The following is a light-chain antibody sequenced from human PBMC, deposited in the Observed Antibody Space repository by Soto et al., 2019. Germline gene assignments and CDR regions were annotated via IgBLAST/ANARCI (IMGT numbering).Light chain of an antibody. V-gene: IGLV2-8*01. J-gene: IGLJ2*01. CDR1: SSDVGGYNS. CDR3: SSYAGSNNLV. CDR2: EVS. Sequence: QSALTQPPSASGSPGQSVTISCTGTSSDVGGYNSVSWYQQHQGKAPKLMIYEVSKRSSGVPDRFSGSKSGNTASLTVSGLQAEDAADYYCSSYAGSNNLVFGGGTKLTVL.